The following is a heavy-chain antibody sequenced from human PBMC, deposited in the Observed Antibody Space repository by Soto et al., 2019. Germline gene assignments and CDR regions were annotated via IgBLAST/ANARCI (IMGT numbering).Heavy chain of an antibody. V-gene: IGHV1-69*01. CDR3: AREIFGVIISGGRDAFDI. CDR2: IIPIFGTA. CDR1: GGTFSSYA. D-gene: IGHD3-3*01. Sequence: QVQLVQSGAEVKKPGSSVKVSCKASGGTFSSYAISWVRQAPGQGLEWMGGIIPIFGTANYAQKFQGRVTITADESTSTAYMELSSLRSEDMAVYYCAREIFGVIISGGRDAFDIWGQGTMVTVSS. J-gene: IGHJ3*02.